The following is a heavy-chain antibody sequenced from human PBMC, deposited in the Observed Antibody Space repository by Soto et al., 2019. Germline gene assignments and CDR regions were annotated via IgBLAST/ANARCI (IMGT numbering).Heavy chain of an antibody. J-gene: IGHJ4*02. CDR3: ARDRAVAGHWLFDY. CDR2: IKQDGSEK. CDR1: GFTFSSYW. D-gene: IGHD6-19*01. V-gene: IGHV3-7*03. Sequence: PGGSLRLSCAASGFTFSSYWMSWVRQAPGKGLEWVANIKQDGSEKYYVDSVKGRFTISRDNAKNSLYLQMNSLRAEDTAVYYCARDRAVAGHWLFDYLGQGTMVTFSS.